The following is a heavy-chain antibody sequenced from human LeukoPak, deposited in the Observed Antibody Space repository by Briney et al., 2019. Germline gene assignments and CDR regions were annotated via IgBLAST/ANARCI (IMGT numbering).Heavy chain of an antibody. CDR1: GFIFSSAW. V-gene: IGHV3-15*01. D-gene: IGHD2-2*01. Sequence: KPGGSLRLSCAASGFIFSSAWMTWVRQAPGKGLEWAGHIKNKTNGGTTDYAAPVKGRFIISRDDSKNTLYLQMNSLRTEDTAVYYCARGFCSSTSCYQGPFDFWGQGTLVTVSS. CDR2: IKNKTNGGTT. J-gene: IGHJ4*02. CDR3: ARGFCSSTSCYQGPFDF.